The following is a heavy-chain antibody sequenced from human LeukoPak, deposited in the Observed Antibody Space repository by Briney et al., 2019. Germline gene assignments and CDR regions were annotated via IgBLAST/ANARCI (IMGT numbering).Heavy chain of an antibody. CDR3: ARSPDSSGYYSYDAFDI. J-gene: IGHJ3*02. Sequence: GESLKISCKGSGYSFTNSWIGWVRQMPGKGLEWMGVIYPGDSDTRYSPSFQGQVTVSADKSISTAYLQWSSLKASDTAMYYCARSPDSSGYYSYDAFDIWGQGTMVTVSS. CDR1: GYSFTNSW. CDR2: IYPGDSDT. D-gene: IGHD3-22*01. V-gene: IGHV5-51*01.